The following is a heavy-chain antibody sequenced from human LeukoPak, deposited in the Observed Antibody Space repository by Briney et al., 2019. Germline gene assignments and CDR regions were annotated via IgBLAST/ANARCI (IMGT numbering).Heavy chain of an antibody. CDR1: GGSISSYY. CDR2: IYYSGST. V-gene: IGHV4-59*01. Sequence: SETLSLTCTVSGGSISSYYWSWIRQPPGKGLEWIGYIYYSGSTNYNPSLKSRVTISVDTSKNQFSLKLSSVTAADTAVYYCARRAQWELPHFDYWGQGTLVTVSS. J-gene: IGHJ4*02. D-gene: IGHD1-26*01. CDR3: ARRAQWELPHFDY.